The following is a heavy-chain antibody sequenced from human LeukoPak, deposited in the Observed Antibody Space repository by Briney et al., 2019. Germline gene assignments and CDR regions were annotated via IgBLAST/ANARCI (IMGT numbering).Heavy chain of an antibody. CDR3: ARGLGYYDSSGLRDAFDI. CDR2: INHSGST. D-gene: IGHD3-22*01. Sequence: SETLSLTCAVYGGSFSGYYWSWIRQPPGKGLEWIGEINHSGSTNYNPSLKSRVTISVDTSKNQFSLKLSSVTAADTAVYYCARGLGYYDSSGLRDAFDIWGQGTTVTVSS. V-gene: IGHV4-34*01. CDR1: GGSFSGYY. J-gene: IGHJ3*02.